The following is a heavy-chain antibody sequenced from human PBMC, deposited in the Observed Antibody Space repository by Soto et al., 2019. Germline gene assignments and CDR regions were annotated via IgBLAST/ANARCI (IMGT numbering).Heavy chain of an antibody. CDR2: IYYSGTT. V-gene: IGHV4-39*01. J-gene: IGHJ2*01. CDR3: ARQEQKYFDNSGYLWWYFEL. D-gene: IGHD3-22*01. CDR1: GGSVSNTDSY. Sequence: SETLSLTCAVSGGSVSNTDSYWAWIRQPPGKGLDWIGTIYYSGTTYYNPSLKSRVTISVDTSKNQFSLKLTSVTAADSAVYYCARQEQKYFDNSGYLWWYFELWGRGTLVTVSS.